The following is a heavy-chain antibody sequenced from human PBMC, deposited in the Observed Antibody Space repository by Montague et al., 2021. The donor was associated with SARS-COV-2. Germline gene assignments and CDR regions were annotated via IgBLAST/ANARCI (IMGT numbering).Heavy chain of an antibody. CDR3: ARGHLSVSMIVVVFTSASYYFDY. Sequence: SETLSLTCAVYGGSFGDDHWSWIRQPPGKGLEWIGNIRQSGRTNYNPSLKSRVTISVDTSKNQFSLKLTSVTAADTGLSFCARGHLSVSMIVVVFTSASYYFDYWGQGAQVTVSS. CDR2: IRQSGRT. V-gene: IGHV4-34*01. D-gene: IGHD3-22*01. CDR1: GGSFGDDH. J-gene: IGHJ4*02.